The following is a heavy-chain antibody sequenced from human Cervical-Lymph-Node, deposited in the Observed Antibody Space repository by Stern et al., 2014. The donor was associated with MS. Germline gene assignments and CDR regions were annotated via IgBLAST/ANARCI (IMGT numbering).Heavy chain of an antibody. Sequence: VQLVQSGGGVVQPGKSLRLSCAASGFAFSIHGMHWVRQSPGKGLEWGALISYDGFKKHDADSVKGRFTIARDNSKNTLYLQMNSLRAEDTAVYYCVKYTLGGTCQLCTFDIWGQGTMVTVSS. J-gene: IGHJ3*02. CDR2: ISYDGFKK. CDR1: GFAFSIHG. CDR3: VKYTLGGTCQLCTFDI. D-gene: IGHD2-8*01. V-gene: IGHV3-30*18.